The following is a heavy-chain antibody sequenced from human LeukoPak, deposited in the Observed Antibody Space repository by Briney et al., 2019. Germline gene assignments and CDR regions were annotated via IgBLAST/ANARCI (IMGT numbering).Heavy chain of an antibody. CDR2: IYHSGST. CDR3: ARDLDYYGSGSYFDY. D-gene: IGHD3-10*01. J-gene: IGHJ4*02. V-gene: IGHV4-4*02. Sequence: SETLSLTCAVSGGSISSSNWWSWVRQPPGKGPEWIGEIYHSGSTNYNPSLKSRVTISVDKSKNQFSLKLSSVTAADTAVYYCARDLDYYGSGSYFDYWGQGTLVTVSS. CDR1: GGSISSSNW.